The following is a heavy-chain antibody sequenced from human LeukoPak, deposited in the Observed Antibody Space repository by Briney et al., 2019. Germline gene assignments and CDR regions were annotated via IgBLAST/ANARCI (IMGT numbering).Heavy chain of an antibody. CDR2: IYYSGST. D-gene: IGHD1-26*01. J-gene: IGHJ6*02. Sequence: PSETLSLTCTVSGGSISDYYWSWVRQPPGKGLEWIGYIYYSGSTNYNPSHKSRGTISVDTSKNQFSLKLSSVTAADTAVYYCARMYSGSYYYYYGMDVWGQGTTVTVSS. CDR1: GGSISDYY. V-gene: IGHV4-59*01. CDR3: ARMYSGSYYYYYGMDV.